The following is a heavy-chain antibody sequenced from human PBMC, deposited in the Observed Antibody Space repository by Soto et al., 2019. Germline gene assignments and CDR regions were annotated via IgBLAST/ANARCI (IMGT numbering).Heavy chain of an antibody. D-gene: IGHD3-10*01. CDR2: ANSSGST. CDR1: GRSISSSSSW. J-gene: IGHJ4*02. Sequence: SETLSLTCTVSGRSISSSSSWWGWIRQSPSMVLKWIGRANSSGSTYYSPSLKSRVTISLDTSKKQFSLKLTSVTAAYTAVYYCANGLGPTTGINYWGEGTLVNV. V-gene: IGHV4-39*01. CDR3: ANGLGPTTGINY.